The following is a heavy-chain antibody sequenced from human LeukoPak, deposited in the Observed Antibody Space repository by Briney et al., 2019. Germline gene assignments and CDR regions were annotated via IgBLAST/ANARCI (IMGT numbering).Heavy chain of an antibody. CDR3: ARAVGATN. Sequence: ASVKVSCKASGGTFSSYAISWVRQAPGQGLEWMGRINPNSGGTNYAQKFQGRVTMTRDTSISTAYMELSRLRSDDTAVYYCARAVGATNWGQGTLVTVSS. J-gene: IGHJ4*02. CDR2: INPNSGGT. D-gene: IGHD1-26*01. V-gene: IGHV1-2*06. CDR1: GGTFSSYA.